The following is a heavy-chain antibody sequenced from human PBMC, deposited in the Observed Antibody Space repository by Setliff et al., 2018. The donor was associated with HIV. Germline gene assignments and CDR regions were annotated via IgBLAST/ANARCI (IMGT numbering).Heavy chain of an antibody. J-gene: IGHJ4*02. Sequence: SETLSLTCAVYGGSFGGYYWTWIRQPPGRGLEWIGEIIHSGGTNYNRSLKSRVTISVDTSKDQFSLNLSSVTAADTAVYYCARGGLGVVGAIDYWSQGTLVTVSS. D-gene: IGHD2-15*01. CDR1: GGSFGGYY. CDR3: ARGGLGVVGAIDY. V-gene: IGHV4-34*01. CDR2: IIHSGGT.